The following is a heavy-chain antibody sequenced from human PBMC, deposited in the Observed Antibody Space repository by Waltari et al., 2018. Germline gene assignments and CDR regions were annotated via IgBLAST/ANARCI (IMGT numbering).Heavy chain of an antibody. CDR1: GYSISSGYY. J-gene: IGHJ4*02. Sequence: QVQLQESGPGLVKPSETLSLTCAVSGYSISSGYYWGWIRQPPGKGLEWIGSIYHSGSTYYNPSLKSRVTISVDTSKNQFYLKLSSVTAADTAVYYCALRDDYGDYDFWGQGTLVTVSS. D-gene: IGHD4-17*01. V-gene: IGHV4-38-2*01. CDR2: IYHSGST. CDR3: ALRDDYGDYDF.